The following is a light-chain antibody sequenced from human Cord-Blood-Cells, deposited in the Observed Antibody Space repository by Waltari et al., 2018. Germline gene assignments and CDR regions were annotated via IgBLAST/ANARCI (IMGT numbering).Light chain of an antibody. CDR2: GAS. CDR3: QQYNNWPPLP. Sequence: EIVMTQSPATLSVSPGERATLSCRASQSVSSNLAWYQQKPGQPPRLLIYGASTRATGIPARFSGSGSGTEFTLTISSLQSEDFAVYYCQQYNNWPPLPFGGGTKVEIK. CDR1: QSVSSN. J-gene: IGKJ4*01. V-gene: IGKV3-15*01.